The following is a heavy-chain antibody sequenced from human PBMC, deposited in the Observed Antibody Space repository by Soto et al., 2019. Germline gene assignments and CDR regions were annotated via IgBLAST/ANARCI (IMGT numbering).Heavy chain of an antibody. CDR3: ARVGYYYDSSGPERAFDI. J-gene: IGHJ3*02. D-gene: IGHD3-22*01. Sequence: GGSIGVCCTAAGVPFSAHIRNLGSQAHGKGLEWVSSISSSSSYIYYADSVKDRFTISRDNAKNSLYLQMNSLRAEDTAVYYCARVGYYYDSSGPERAFDISGQGTMVSVSS. V-gene: IGHV3-21*01. CDR1: GVPFSAHI. CDR2: ISSSSSYI.